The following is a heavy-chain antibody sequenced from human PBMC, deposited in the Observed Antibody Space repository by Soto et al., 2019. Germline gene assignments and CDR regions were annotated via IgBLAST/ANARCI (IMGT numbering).Heavy chain of an antibody. CDR2: ISSSSSTI. D-gene: IGHD3-10*01. CDR1: GFTFSSYS. V-gene: IGHV3-48*02. CDR3: ARAWVDLPADYGSGSYYYYGMDV. Sequence: GGSLRLSCAASGFTFSSYSMNWVRQAPGKGLEWVSYISSSSSTIYYADSVKGRFTISRDNAKNSLYLQMNSLRDEDTAVYYCARAWVDLPADYGSGSYYYYGMDVWGQGTTVTVSS. J-gene: IGHJ6*02.